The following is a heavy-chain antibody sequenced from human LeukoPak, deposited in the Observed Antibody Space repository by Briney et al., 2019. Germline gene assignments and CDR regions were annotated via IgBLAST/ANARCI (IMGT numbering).Heavy chain of an antibody. V-gene: IGHV4-38-2*01. CDR3: AREGRQVTQLYGSYIFDY. CDR1: GYSISSSYY. D-gene: IGHD4-11*01. Sequence: SETLSLTCAVSGYSISSSYYWGWIRQPPGKGLEWIGSIYHSGSTYYNPSRKSRVTISVDTSKNQFSLKLSSVTAADTAVYYCAREGRQVTQLYGSYIFDYWGQGTLVTVSS. J-gene: IGHJ4*02. CDR2: IYHSGST.